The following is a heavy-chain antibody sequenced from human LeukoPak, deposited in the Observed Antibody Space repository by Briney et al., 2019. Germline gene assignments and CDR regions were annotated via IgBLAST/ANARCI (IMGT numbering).Heavy chain of an antibody. CDR1: RVTFSSDA. D-gene: IGHD2-21*01. CDR2: IIPIFGTA. Sequence: SVKVSCKASRVTFSSDAISWVRQAPGQGLEWMGGIIPIFGTANYAQKFQGRVTITADESTSTAYMELSSLRSEDTAVYYCAREAPYCGGDCYSRFDYWGQGTLVTVSS. CDR3: AREAPYCGGDCYSRFDY. V-gene: IGHV1-69*01. J-gene: IGHJ4*02.